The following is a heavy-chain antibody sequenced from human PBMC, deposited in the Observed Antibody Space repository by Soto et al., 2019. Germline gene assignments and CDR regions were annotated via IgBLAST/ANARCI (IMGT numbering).Heavy chain of an antibody. CDR1: GFTISSYV. J-gene: IGHJ4*02. V-gene: IGHV3-23*01. Sequence: EVQLLESRGGLVQPGGSLRLSCAASGFTISSYVMSRVRQAPGKGLECVSAISGSGGSTYYAESVKGRFTISRDNSKNTLYLQMNSLRAEDTAVYYCAKPSSGWYGGGDYWGQGTLVTVSS. CDR2: ISGSGGST. D-gene: IGHD6-19*01. CDR3: AKPSSGWYGGGDY.